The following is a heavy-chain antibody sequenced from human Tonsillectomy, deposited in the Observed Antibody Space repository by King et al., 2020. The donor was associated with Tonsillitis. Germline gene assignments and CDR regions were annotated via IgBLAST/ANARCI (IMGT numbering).Heavy chain of an antibody. CDR3: ARDWGFSSTSRGGSYYYGLDV. J-gene: IGHJ6*02. CDR1: GFTFSSFD. CDR2: ISGTGDIT. Sequence: QLVQSGGGLVQPGGSLRLSCAASGFTFSSFDMTWVRQAPGKGLDWVAGISGTGDITYYADSVKGRFTISRDDSQNILSLQMNSLRADDTAIYYCARDWGFSSTSRGGSYYYGLDVWGQGTTVSVSS. V-gene: IGHV3-23*04. D-gene: IGHD3-16*01.